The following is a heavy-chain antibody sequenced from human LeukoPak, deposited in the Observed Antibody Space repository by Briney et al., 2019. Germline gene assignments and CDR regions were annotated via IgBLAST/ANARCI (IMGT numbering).Heavy chain of an antibody. CDR1: GLTVSSNH. CDR2: IYSGGGT. CDR3: ARDWSPDKRHY. J-gene: IGHJ4*02. V-gene: IGHV3-66*01. Sequence: GGSQRLSCAASGLTVSSNHMSCARQPPGKGLEWVSTIYSGGGTFHADSVKGRFTISRDNSKNALYLQMNSLRAEDTAVYYCARDWSPDKRHYWGQGTLVTVSS. D-gene: IGHD3-3*01.